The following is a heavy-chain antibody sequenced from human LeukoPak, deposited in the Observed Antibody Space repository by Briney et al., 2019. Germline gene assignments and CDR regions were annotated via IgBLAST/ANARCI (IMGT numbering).Heavy chain of an antibody. V-gene: IGHV4-34*01. D-gene: IGHD2-15*01. CDR2: INHSGST. J-gene: IGHJ6*03. CDR1: GGSFSGYY. Sequence: SETLSLTCAVYGGSFSGYYWSWIRQPPGKGLEWIGEINHSGSTNYNPSLKSRVTISVDTSKNQFSLKLSSVTAADTAVYYCARHTGYCSGGSCYSYYYYYMDVWGKGTTVTISS. CDR3: ARHTGYCSGGSCYSYYYYYMDV.